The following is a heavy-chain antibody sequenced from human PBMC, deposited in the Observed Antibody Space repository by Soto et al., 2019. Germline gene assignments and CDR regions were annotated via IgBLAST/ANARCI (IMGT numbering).Heavy chain of an antibody. CDR2: INYFGAT. J-gene: IGHJ4*02. D-gene: IGHD6-19*01. CDR3: ARHSSAWYRPFDF. Sequence: QVQLQESGPGLVKPLETLSLTCNVSGVSFNSYYWSWIRQPPGKGLGWVGYINYFGATEYNPSLKSRVTISSDTSKSHFSLRVTSVTASDTAVYYCARHSSAWYRPFDFWGQGSLVTVSS. V-gene: IGHV4-59*01. CDR1: GVSFNSYY.